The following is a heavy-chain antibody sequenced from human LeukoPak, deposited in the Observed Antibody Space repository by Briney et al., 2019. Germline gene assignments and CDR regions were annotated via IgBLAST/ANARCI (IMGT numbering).Heavy chain of an antibody. D-gene: IGHD5-12*01. J-gene: IGHJ4*02. CDR3: AREGSEYSDYDPDY. CDR1: GFTFSSYS. Sequence: AGGSLRLSCAASGFTFSSYSMNWVRQAPGKGLEWVAVIWYDGSNKYYTDSVKGRFTVSRDNSRDTVYLQMNSLRAEDTAVYFCAREGSEYSDYDPDYWGQGTLVTVSS. CDR2: IWYDGSNK. V-gene: IGHV3-33*08.